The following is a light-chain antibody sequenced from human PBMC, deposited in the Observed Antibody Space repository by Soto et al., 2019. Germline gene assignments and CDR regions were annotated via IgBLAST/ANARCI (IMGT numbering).Light chain of an antibody. CDR1: QSISSW. V-gene: IGKV1-5*01. Sequence: IQIIQSPSTPSASVGDTFTITCRSSQSISSWLAWYQQKPGKAPKLLIYDASSLETGVPSRFSGSGSGTEFTLSISSLQPDDSASYYCQQYNSYPKTFGQGTKVDIK. CDR3: QQYNSYPKT. J-gene: IGKJ1*01. CDR2: DAS.